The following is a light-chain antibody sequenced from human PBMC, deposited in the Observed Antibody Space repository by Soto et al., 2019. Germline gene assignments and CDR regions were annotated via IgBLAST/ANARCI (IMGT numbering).Light chain of an antibody. J-gene: IGKJ4*01. CDR3: QQANSFPPT. CDR2: AAS. Sequence: DIQMTQSPSSVSASVGDRVTITCRASQGIGRWLAWYQQKPGKAPKLLIYAASSLQSEVPSRFSGSGSGTDFTLTISSLRPEDFATYHCQQANSFPPTFGGGTKVEIQ. CDR1: QGIGRW. V-gene: IGKV1D-12*01.